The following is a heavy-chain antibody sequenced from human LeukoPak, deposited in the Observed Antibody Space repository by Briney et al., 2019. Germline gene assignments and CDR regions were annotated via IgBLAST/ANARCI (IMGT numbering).Heavy chain of an antibody. V-gene: IGHV3-21*01. D-gene: IGHD3-22*01. J-gene: IGHJ3*02. Sequence: PGGSLRLSCAASGFTFSSYSMNWVRQAPGKGLEWVSSISSSSSYIYYADSVKGRFTISRDNAKNSLYLQMNSLRAEDTAVYYCAREIDGSGPIKRGAFDIWGQGTMVTVSS. CDR1: GFTFSSYS. CDR3: AREIDGSGPIKRGAFDI. CDR2: ISSSSSYI.